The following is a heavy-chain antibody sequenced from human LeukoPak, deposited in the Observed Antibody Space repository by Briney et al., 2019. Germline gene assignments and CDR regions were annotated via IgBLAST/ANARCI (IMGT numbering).Heavy chain of an antibody. CDR3: ASRRSDYSDSSGYYVRVDY. D-gene: IGHD3-22*01. Sequence: PSETLSLTCTVSGGSISSGTYYWGWIRQPPGKGLEWIGSFSYSGTTYYNPSLRSRVTISVDTSKNQFSLRLSSVTAPDTAVYYCASRRSDYSDSSGYYVRVDYWGQGTLVTVSS. J-gene: IGHJ4*02. CDR1: GGSISSGTYY. CDR2: FSYSGTT. V-gene: IGHV4-39*01.